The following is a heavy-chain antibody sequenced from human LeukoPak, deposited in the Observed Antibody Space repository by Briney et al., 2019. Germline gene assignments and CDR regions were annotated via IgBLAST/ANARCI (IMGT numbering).Heavy chain of an antibody. J-gene: IGHJ3*02. Sequence: SGTLSLTCAVSGGSISSSNWWSWVRQPPGKGLEWIGNIFYSGSTYYSPSLKSRVTISLDTSRNQFSLKLNSVTAADTAVYYCAKSNGYGLVDIWGQGTMVTVSS. V-gene: IGHV4-4*02. D-gene: IGHD3-10*01. CDR2: IFYSGST. CDR3: AKSNGYGLVDI. CDR1: GGSISSSNW.